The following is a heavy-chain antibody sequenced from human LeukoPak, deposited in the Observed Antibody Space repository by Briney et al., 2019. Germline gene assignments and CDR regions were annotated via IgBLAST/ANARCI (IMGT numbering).Heavy chain of an antibody. CDR3: AKDNGPIVGATGYFDY. V-gene: IGHV3-9*03. CDR2: ISWNSGSI. CDR1: GFTFDDYA. Sequence: GGSLRLPCAASGFTFDDYAMHWVRQAPGKGLEWVSGISWNSGSIAYADSVKGRFTISRDNAKNSLFLQMNSLRPEDMALYYCAKDNGPIVGATGYFDYWGQGTLVTVSS. D-gene: IGHD1-26*01. J-gene: IGHJ4*02.